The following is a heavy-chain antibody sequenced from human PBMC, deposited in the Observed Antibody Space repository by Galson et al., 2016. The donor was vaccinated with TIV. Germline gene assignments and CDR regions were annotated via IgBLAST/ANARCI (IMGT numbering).Heavy chain of an antibody. CDR1: GGTLNKYA. J-gene: IGHJ4*02. Sequence: SVKVSCKASGGTLNKYAYNWVRQAPGQGFEWLGGILPISRTANSAQSFQGRVSFTTDDSRRTAYMELSSLTSDDTAVYYCARDVPCGGACYFFDFWGQGTPVTVSA. D-gene: IGHD2-21*02. CDR2: ILPISRTA. V-gene: IGHV1-69*05. CDR3: ARDVPCGGACYFFDF.